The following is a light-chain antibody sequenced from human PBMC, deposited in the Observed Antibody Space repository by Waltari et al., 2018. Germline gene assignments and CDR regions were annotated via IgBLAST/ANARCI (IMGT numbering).Light chain of an antibody. CDR2: VNSDGSH. CDR1: RGHNSNV. CDR3: QTGGHGTWV. Sequence: QLVLTQSPSATASLGASVKLTCTLSRGHNSNVIAWHQQQPEKGTRYVMKVNSDGSHSKGDDIPDRCARADSGAERYLTIYSLQSEDEADYYCQTGGHGTWVFGGGTKLTVI. V-gene: IGLV4-69*01. J-gene: IGLJ3*02.